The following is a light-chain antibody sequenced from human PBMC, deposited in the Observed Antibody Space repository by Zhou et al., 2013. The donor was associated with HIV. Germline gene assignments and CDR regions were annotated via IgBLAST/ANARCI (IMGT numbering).Light chain of an antibody. J-gene: IGKJ1*01. V-gene: IGKV1-27*01. Sequence: DIQMTQSPSTLSASVGDRVTITCRASQSISSWLAWYQQKPGKVPKVLIYDAATLHSGVPSRFSGRGSGTGFTLTISSLQPEDVATYYCQQYNTDPRTFGQGTKVEIK. CDR2: DAA. CDR3: QQYNTDPRT. CDR1: QSISSW.